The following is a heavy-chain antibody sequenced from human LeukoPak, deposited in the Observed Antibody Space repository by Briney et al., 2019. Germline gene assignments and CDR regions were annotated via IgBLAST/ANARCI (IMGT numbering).Heavy chain of an antibody. V-gene: IGHV3-48*02. Sequence: GGSLRLSCAAAGFTFSSYSMNWVRQAPGKGLEWLSYISSSSDRILYADSVKGRFTISRDNAKNSLYLQMTSLRDEDTAVYYCARVPRGADNWFDPWGQGTLVTVSS. D-gene: IGHD3-10*01. CDR1: GFTFSSYS. J-gene: IGHJ5*02. CDR2: ISSSSDRI. CDR3: ARVPRGADNWFDP.